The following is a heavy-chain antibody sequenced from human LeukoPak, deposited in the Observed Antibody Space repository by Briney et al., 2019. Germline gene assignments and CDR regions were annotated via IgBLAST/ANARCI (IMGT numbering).Heavy chain of an antibody. V-gene: IGHV3-66*02. CDR1: GFTVSSNY. CDR3: ARSSTPQLLEH. D-gene: IGHD6-13*01. CDR2: IYSGGST. J-gene: IGHJ1*01. Sequence: GGSLRLSCAASGFTVSSNYMSWVRQAPGKGLEWVSVIYSGGSTYYADSVKGRFTISRDNSKNTLYLQMNSLRAEDTAVYYCARSSTPQLLEHWGQGTLVTVSS.